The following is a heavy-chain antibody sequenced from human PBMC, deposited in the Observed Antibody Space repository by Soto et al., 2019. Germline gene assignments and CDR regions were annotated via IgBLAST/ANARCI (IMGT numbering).Heavy chain of an antibody. CDR3: ARRGYRSSWYYYYYYGMDV. D-gene: IGHD6-13*01. V-gene: IGHV1-8*01. CDR2: MNPNSGNT. CDR1: GYTFTSYD. Sequence: QVQLVQSGAEVKKPGASVKVSCKASGYTFTSYDINWVRQATGQGLEWMGWMNPNSGNTGYAQKCQGSGTKTRNNSIRTAYMELSSLRSEDTAVYYCARRGYRSSWYYYYYYGMDVWGQGTTVTVSS. J-gene: IGHJ6*02.